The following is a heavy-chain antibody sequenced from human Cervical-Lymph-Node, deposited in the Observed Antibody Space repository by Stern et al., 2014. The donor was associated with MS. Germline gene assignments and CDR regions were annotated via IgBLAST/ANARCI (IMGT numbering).Heavy chain of an antibody. V-gene: IGHV3-7*01. CDR2: IRQDGSER. D-gene: IGHD6-13*01. Sequence: EVQLVESGGRLVQPGGSLRLSCAVSGFSFSNHWMTWVRQAPGKGLEGVANIRQDGSERYYGDSVKGRFTISRDNAEGSLYLQMNSLRVEDTAIYYCARGSSGWFPLYYFDDWGQGSLVTISS. CDR1: GFSFSNHW. CDR3: ARGSSGWFPLYYFDD. J-gene: IGHJ4*02.